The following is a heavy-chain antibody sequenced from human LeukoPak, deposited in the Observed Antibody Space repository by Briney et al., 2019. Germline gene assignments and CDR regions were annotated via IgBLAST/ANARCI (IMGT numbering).Heavy chain of an antibody. Sequence: GGSLRLSCAASGFTFSSYAMHWVRQAPGKGLEWVAVISYDGSNKYYADSVKGRFTISRDNSKNTLYLQMNSLRAEDTAVYYCARVGGEYSSGWYEAGYFDYWGQGTLVTVSS. CDR2: ISYDGSNK. V-gene: IGHV3-30-3*01. J-gene: IGHJ4*02. CDR3: ARVGGEYSSGWYEAGYFDY. CDR1: GFTFSSYA. D-gene: IGHD6-19*01.